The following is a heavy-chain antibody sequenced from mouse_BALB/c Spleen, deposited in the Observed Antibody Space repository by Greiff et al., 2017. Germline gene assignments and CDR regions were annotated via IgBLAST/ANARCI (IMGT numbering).Heavy chain of an antibody. CDR2: INPSSGYT. Sequence: VQLQQSAAELARPGASVKMSCKASGYTFTSYTMHWVKQRPGQGLEWIGYINPSSGYTEYNQKFKDKTTLTADKSSSTAYMQLSSLTSEDSAVYYCARDDPLYWYFDVWGAGTTVTVSS. V-gene: IGHV1-4*02. J-gene: IGHJ1*01. CDR1: GYTFTSYT. CDR3: ARDDPLYWYFDV. D-gene: IGHD2-12*01.